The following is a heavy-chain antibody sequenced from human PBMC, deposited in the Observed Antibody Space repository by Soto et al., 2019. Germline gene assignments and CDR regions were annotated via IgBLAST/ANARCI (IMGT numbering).Heavy chain of an antibody. Sequence: QVQLVESGGGVVQPGRSLRLSCAASGFTFSSYGMHWVRQAPGKGLEWVAVISYDGSNKYYADSVKCRFTISRDNSKNPLYLQMNSLRAEDTAVYYCAKGTVTKPYYYYGMDVWGQGTTVTVSS. D-gene: IGHD4-17*01. CDR1: GFTFSSYG. J-gene: IGHJ6*02. V-gene: IGHV3-30*18. CDR3: AKGTVTKPYYYYGMDV. CDR2: ISYDGSNK.